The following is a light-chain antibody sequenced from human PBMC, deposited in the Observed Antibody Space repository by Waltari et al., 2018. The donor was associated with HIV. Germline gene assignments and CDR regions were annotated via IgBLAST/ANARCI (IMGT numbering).Light chain of an antibody. V-gene: IGKV3-15*01. CDR2: AAS. Sequence: ETVMTQSPATLSVSPGERAILSGRASQRVGTSVAWYQQRPGQAPRLLISAASTRATGVPARFSGSGSGTEFTLTISSLQSEDFVVYYCQQYSDWPPGFTFGQGTKLDIK. J-gene: IGKJ2*01. CDR1: QRVGTS. CDR3: QQYSDWPPGFT.